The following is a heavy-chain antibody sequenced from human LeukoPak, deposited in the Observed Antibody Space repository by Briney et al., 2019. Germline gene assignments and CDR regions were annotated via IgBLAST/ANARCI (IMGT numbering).Heavy chain of an antibody. CDR3: ARLPGHCSGGSCYSGTFDI. V-gene: IGHV1-18*01. CDR2: ISAYNGNT. CDR1: GYTFTSYG. Sequence: ASVKVSCRASGYTFTSYGISWVRQAPGQGLEWMGWISAYNGNTNYAQKLQGRVTMTTDTSTGTAYMELRSLRSDDTAVYYCARLPGHCSGGSCYSGTFDIWGQGTMVTVSS. D-gene: IGHD2-15*01. J-gene: IGHJ3*02.